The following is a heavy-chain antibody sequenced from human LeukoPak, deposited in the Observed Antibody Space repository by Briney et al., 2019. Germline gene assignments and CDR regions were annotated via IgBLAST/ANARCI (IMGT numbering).Heavy chain of an antibody. D-gene: IGHD2-21*01. V-gene: IGHV3-48*04. CDR3: ARGGSGLDY. J-gene: IGHJ4*02. CDR2: ISGSSSTI. Sequence: PGGSLRLSCAASGFTFSSYSMNWVRQAPGKGLEWVPYISGSSSTIYYADSVKGRFTISRDNAKNSLYLQMNSLRVEDTAVYYCARGGSGLDYWGQGTLVTVSS. CDR1: GFTFSSYS.